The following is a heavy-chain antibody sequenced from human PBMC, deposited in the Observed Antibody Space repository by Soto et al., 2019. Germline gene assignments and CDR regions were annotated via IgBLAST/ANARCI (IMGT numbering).Heavy chain of an antibody. Sequence: QVQLVESGGGVVQPGRSLRLSCAASGFTFSSYGMHWVRQAPGKGLEWVAVISYDGSNKYYADSVKGRFTIPRDNSKNTLYLQMNSLRAEDTAVYYCAKDSTELLWFGELLGDAFDIWGQGTMVTVSS. V-gene: IGHV3-30*18. CDR2: ISYDGSNK. CDR1: GFTFSSYG. D-gene: IGHD3-10*01. J-gene: IGHJ3*02. CDR3: AKDSTELLWFGELLGDAFDI.